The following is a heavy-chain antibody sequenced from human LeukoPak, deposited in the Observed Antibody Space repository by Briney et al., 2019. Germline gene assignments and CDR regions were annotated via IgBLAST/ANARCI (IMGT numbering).Heavy chain of an antibody. D-gene: IGHD3/OR15-3a*01. V-gene: IGHV1-18*01. Sequence: ASVKVSCKASGYIFTQYGIIWVRQAPGQGLEWMASISTYSGNTDYAQNLQDRVTMTTDTSTSTAYMELRSLRCDDTAVYYCARRTGYNYYYMDVWGQGTTVTVSS. CDR3: ARRTGYNYYYMDV. CDR1: GYIFTQYG. CDR2: ISTYSGNT. J-gene: IGHJ6*03.